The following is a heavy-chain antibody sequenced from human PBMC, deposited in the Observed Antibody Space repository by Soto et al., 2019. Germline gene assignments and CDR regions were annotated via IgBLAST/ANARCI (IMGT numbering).Heavy chain of an antibody. V-gene: IGHV3-48*02. D-gene: IGHD4-17*01. J-gene: IGHJ4*02. CDR1: GFTFSSYN. CDR2: ISRGSTTI. Sequence: EVQLVESGGGLVQPGGSLRLSCAASGFTFSSYNMNWVRQAPGKGLEWVSYISRGSTTIYYADSVKGRFTISRDDAKDSLYLQMDSLRDEDTAVYYCARRYGDYEGDDYLGQGTLVTVSS. CDR3: ARRYGDYEGDDY.